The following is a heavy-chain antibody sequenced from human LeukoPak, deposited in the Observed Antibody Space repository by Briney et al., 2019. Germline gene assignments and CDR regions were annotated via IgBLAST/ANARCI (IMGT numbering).Heavy chain of an antibody. V-gene: IGHV4-34*01. CDR2: INHSGST. Sequence: SETLSLTCAVYGVSFSGYYWSWIRQPPGKGLEWIGEINHSGSTNYNPSLKSRVTISVDKSRNQFSLKLSSVTAADTAVYYCAREGCSGGSCYSSVGDYVDYWGQGTLVTVSS. CDR3: AREGCSGGSCYSSVGDYVDY. CDR1: GVSFSGYY. D-gene: IGHD2-15*01. J-gene: IGHJ4*02.